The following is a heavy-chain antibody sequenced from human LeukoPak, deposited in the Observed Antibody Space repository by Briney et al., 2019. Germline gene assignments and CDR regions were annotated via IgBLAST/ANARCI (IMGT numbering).Heavy chain of an antibody. D-gene: IGHD3-10*01. J-gene: IGHJ5*02. CDR1: AGSISSSSYY. V-gene: IGHV4-39*01. CDR2: IYYSGRT. CDR3: ARGRPDGSGSYYKFDP. Sequence: SETLSLTCTVSAGSISSSSYYWGWIRQPPGKGLEWIGSIYYSGRTYYNPSLKSRVTISADTSKNQFSLKLSSVTAADTAVYYCARGRPDGSGSYYKFDPWGQGTLVTVSS.